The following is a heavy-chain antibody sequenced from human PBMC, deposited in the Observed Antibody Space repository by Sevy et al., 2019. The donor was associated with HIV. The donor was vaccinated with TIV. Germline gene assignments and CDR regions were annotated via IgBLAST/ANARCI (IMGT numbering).Heavy chain of an antibody. CDR3: ARDGGVTGTTGGFDP. CDR1: GGSISSYY. J-gene: IGHJ5*02. Sequence: SETLYLTCTVSGGSISSYYWTWIRHPAGKGLEWIGRIYASGSTNYNPSLKSRVTMSVDTSKNQFSLKLSSVTAADTAVYYCARDGGVTGTTGGFDPWGQGTLVTVSS. D-gene: IGHD1-7*01. V-gene: IGHV4-4*07. CDR2: IYASGST.